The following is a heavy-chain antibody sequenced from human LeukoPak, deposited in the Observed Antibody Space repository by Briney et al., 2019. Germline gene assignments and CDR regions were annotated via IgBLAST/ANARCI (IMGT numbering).Heavy chain of an antibody. V-gene: IGHV3-33*01. J-gene: IGHJ4*02. D-gene: IGHD6-19*01. CDR1: GFTFSSYG. CDR2: IWYDGSNK. CDR3: ARASDSGWSYFDY. Sequence: GGSLRLSCAASGFTFSSYGMHWVRQAPGKGLEWLAVIWYDGSNKYYADSVKGRFTISRDNSKNTVYLQVNSLRAEDTAVYYCARASDSGWSYFDYWGQGTLVTVSS.